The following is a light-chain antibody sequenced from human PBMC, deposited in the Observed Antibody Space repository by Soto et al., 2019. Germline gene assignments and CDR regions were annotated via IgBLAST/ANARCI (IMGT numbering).Light chain of an antibody. CDR1: SSDIGAGSE. J-gene: IGLJ1*01. CDR2: GST. V-gene: IGLV1-40*01. CDR3: QSYDNSLSAYV. Sequence: QSVLTQTPSLSGAPGQRVTISCTGSSSDIGAGSEVHWYQQLPGTAPKLLIFGSTNRPSGVPDRFSGSKSATSASLAITGLQAEDEADYYCQSYDNSLSAYVFGTGTKLTV.